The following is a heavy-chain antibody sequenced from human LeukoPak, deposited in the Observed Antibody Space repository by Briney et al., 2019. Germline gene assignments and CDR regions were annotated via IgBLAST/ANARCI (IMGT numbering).Heavy chain of an antibody. CDR2: IYHSGST. Sequence: SETLSLTCAVSGYSISSGYYWGWIRQPPGKGLEWIGSIYHSGSTYYNPSLKSRVTISVDTSKNQFSLKLSSVTAADTAVYYCAREHVVPAAIQQGYFDYWGQGTLVTVSS. V-gene: IGHV4-38-2*02. CDR1: GYSISSGYY. CDR3: AREHVVPAAIQQGYFDY. J-gene: IGHJ4*02. D-gene: IGHD2-2*02.